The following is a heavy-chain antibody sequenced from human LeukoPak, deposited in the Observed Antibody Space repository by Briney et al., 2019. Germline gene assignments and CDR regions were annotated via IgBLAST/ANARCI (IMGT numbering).Heavy chain of an antibody. CDR3: AREHYFYHMDA. V-gene: IGHV3-21*01. CDR2: ISTSSSYI. Sequence: GGSLRLSCAASRFTFSSYSMNWVRQAPGKGLEWVSSISTSSSYIYYADSVKGRFTISRDNAKNSLYLQMNSLRAEDTAVYYCAREHYFYHMDAWGEGTTVTVSS. CDR1: RFTFSSYS. J-gene: IGHJ6*03.